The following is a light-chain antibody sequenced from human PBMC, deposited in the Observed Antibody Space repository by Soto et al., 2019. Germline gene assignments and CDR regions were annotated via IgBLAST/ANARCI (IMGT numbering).Light chain of an antibody. Sequence: EIVLTQSPGTLSFSPGERATLSCRASERLSSVYLAWYQQRPGQPPRLLIYGASNRATGIPARFSGSGSGTDFTLTISSLEPEDFAVYYCQQRSNWPITFGQGTRLEIK. V-gene: IGKV3-11*01. CDR2: GAS. J-gene: IGKJ5*01. CDR1: ERLSSVY. CDR3: QQRSNWPIT.